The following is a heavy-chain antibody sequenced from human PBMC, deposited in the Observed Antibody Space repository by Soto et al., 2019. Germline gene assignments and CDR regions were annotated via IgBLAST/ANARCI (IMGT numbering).Heavy chain of an antibody. D-gene: IGHD3-3*01. J-gene: IGHJ6*03. Sequence: SETLSLTCTVSGGSISSSSYYWGWIRQPPGKGLEWIGSIYYSGSTNYNPSLKSRVTISVDTSKNQFSLKLSSVTAADTAVYYCARVCNDFWSGYYRHYYYMDVWGKGTTVTVSS. CDR1: GGSISSSSYY. CDR2: IYYSGST. CDR3: ARVCNDFWSGYYRHYYYMDV. V-gene: IGHV4-39*07.